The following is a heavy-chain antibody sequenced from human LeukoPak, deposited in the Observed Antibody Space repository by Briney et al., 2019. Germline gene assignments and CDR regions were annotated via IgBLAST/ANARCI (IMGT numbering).Heavy chain of an antibody. J-gene: IGHJ4*02. V-gene: IGHV3-23*01. D-gene: IGHD6-19*01. CDR3: AKDSGYSSGWYDY. Sequence: GGSLRLSCAASGFTFSSYAMSWVRQAPGKGLEWVSDISGSGGSTYYADSVKGRFTISRDNSKNTLYLQMNSLRAEDTAVYYCAKDSGYSSGWYDYWGQGTLVTVSS. CDR1: GFTFSSYA. CDR2: ISGSGGST.